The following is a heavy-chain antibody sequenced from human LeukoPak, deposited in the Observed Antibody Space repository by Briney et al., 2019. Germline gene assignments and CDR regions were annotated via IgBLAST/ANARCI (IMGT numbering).Heavy chain of an antibody. Sequence: PSETLSLTCTVSGGSISSYYWSWIRQPPGKGLERIRYIYYSGSTNYNPSLKSRVTISVDTSKNQFSLKLSSVTAADTAVYYCARHEGYSYGLFDYWGQGTLVTVSS. J-gene: IGHJ4*02. CDR1: GGSISSYY. D-gene: IGHD5-18*01. CDR3: ARHEGYSYGLFDY. CDR2: IYYSGST. V-gene: IGHV4-59*08.